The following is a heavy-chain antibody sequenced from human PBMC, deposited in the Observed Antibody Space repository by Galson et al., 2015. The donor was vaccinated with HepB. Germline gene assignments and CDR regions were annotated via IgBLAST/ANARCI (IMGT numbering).Heavy chain of an antibody. CDR3: AKDLVDTAMAFDY. CDR2: ISYDGSNK. J-gene: IGHJ4*02. V-gene: IGHV3-30*18. D-gene: IGHD5-18*01. Sequence: SLRLSCAASGFTFSSYGMHWVRQAPGKGLEWVAVISYDGSNKYYADSVKGRFTISRDNSRNTLYLQMNSLRAEDTAVYYCAKDLVDTAMAFDYWGQGTLVTVSS. CDR1: GFTFSSYG.